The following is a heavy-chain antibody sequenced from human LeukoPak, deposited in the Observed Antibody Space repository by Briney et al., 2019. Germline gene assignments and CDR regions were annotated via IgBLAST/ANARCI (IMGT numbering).Heavy chain of an antibody. CDR2: IIPIFGTA. V-gene: IGHV1-69*13. Sequence: ASVKVSCKASGGSFSSYVISWVRQAPGQGLEWMGGIIPIFGTANYAQKFQGRVTITADESTSTAYMELSSLRSEDTAVYYCASNYDFWSGYNRGSSYYHMDVWGKGTTVTVSS. J-gene: IGHJ6*03. D-gene: IGHD3-3*01. CDR1: GGSFSSYV. CDR3: ASNYDFWSGYNRGSSYYHMDV.